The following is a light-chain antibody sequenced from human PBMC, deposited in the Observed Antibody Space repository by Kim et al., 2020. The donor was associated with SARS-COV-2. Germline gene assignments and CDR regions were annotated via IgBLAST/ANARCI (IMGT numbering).Light chain of an antibody. CDR2: GAT. Sequence: SPGERATLSCRASQSVTSSYLAWYQQKPGQAPRLLIFGATSRATGIPDRFRGSGSGTDFTLTISRLEPEDFATYYCQQYDRPPWTFGQGTKVDIK. CDR3: QQYDRPPWT. CDR1: QSVTSSY. V-gene: IGKV3-20*01. J-gene: IGKJ1*01.